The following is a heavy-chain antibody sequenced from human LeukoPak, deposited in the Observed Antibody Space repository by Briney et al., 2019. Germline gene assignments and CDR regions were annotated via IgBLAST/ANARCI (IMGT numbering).Heavy chain of an antibody. CDR1: GFSFSSYW. J-gene: IGHJ5*02. V-gene: IGHV3-7*01. Sequence: GGSLRLSCAASGFSFSSYWMSWVRQAPGKGLEWVAYIKQDGSEKYHVDSVTGRFTISRDNAKNSLYLQMNSLRVEDTAVYYCARGHTILDPRGQGTLVTVSS. CDR3: ARGHTILDP. CDR2: IKQDGSEK.